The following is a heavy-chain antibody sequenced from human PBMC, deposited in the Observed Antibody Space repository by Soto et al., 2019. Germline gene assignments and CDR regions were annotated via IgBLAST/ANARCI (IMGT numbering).Heavy chain of an antibody. CDR1: GFSLSTQKRC. D-gene: IGHD2-15*01. J-gene: IGHJ4*02. Sequence: SGPTLVNPTQTLTLTCTFSGFSLSTQKRCITWIRQPPGKALEWLARIDWDDEKHYSTSLETRLTISKDTSKNQVVLTMTNMDPVDTATYYWARMVIRGGLAYWGLGTLVSVYS. CDR3: ARMVIRGGLAY. V-gene: IGHV2-70*11. CDR2: IDWDDEK.